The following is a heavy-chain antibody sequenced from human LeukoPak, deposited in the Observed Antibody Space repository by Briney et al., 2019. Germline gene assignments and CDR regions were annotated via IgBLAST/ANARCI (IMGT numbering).Heavy chain of an antibody. CDR1: GITFSSYG. V-gene: IGHV3-23*01. CDR2: ISSTGGTT. D-gene: IGHD3-22*01. J-gene: IGHJ4*02. CDR3: ARPDSSGYYYFDY. Sequence: GGTLRLSCAASGITFSSYGMSWVRQAPGKGLEWVSSISSTGGTTYYADSVKGRFTISRDNSKNTLYLQMNSLRAEDTAVYYCARPDSSGYYYFDYWGQGTLVTVSS.